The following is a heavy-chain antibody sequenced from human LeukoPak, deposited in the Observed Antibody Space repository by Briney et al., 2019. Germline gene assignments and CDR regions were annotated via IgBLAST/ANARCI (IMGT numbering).Heavy chain of an antibody. CDR3: ARDPDYGGNSGWFDP. D-gene: IGHD4-23*01. J-gene: IGHJ5*02. CDR2: INSSGSTI. Sequence: GGSLKLSCAASGFTFSDSAIHWVRQASGKGLEWVSYINSSGSTIYYADSVKGRFTISRDNAKNSLYLQMNSLRAEDTAVYYCARDPDYGGNSGWFDPWGQGTLVTVSS. CDR1: GFTFSDSA. V-gene: IGHV3-48*03.